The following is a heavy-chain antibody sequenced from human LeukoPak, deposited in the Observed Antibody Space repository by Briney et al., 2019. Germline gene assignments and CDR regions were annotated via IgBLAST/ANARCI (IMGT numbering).Heavy chain of an antibody. CDR3: ARAAQIDY. J-gene: IGHJ4*02. CDR2: ITTNDNYI. CDR1: GFTFSGFT. V-gene: IGHV3-21*01. Sequence: GRSLRLSCAASGFTFSGFTMNWVRQAPGKGLEWVSSITTNDNYIYYADSVKGRFTISRDNAKNSLYLQMNSLRADDTAVYYCARAAQIDYWGQGTLVTVSS.